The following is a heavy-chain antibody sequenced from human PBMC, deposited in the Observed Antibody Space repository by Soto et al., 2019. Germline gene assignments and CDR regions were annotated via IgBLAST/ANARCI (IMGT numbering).Heavy chain of an antibody. CDR2: IMPISDST. J-gene: IGHJ4*02. V-gene: IGHV1-69*06. D-gene: IGHD3-3*01. Sequence: QVQLVQSGAEVNKPGSSVKVSCKASGGSFSSYSISWVRQAPGQGLEWMGGIMPISDSTKYAQNFQDRVTITADRSTGKAYMEMSSLRADDTAVYYCASILGGIFDYWGQGILVTVSS. CDR3: ASILGGIFDY. CDR1: GGSFSSYS.